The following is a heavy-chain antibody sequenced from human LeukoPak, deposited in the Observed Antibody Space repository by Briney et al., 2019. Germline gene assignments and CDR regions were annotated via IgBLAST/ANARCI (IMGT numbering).Heavy chain of an antibody. J-gene: IGHJ4*02. D-gene: IGHD6-19*01. CDR2: IIAYNGNK. Sequence: GASVKVSCKASGYTLTIYGISWVRQAPGQGREWVGWIIAYNGNKNYAQKLQGRVTMTTDTSTSTAYMELRSLRSDDTAVYYCARDLGYSSGWYFYGVDYWGQGTLVTVSS. CDR1: GYTLTIYG. V-gene: IGHV1-18*01. CDR3: ARDLGYSSGWYFYGVDY.